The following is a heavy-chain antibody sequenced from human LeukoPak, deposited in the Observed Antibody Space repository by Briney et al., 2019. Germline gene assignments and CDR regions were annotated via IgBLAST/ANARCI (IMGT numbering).Heavy chain of an antibody. CDR1: GFTFSSYW. J-gene: IGHJ5*02. D-gene: IGHD3-10*01. CDR3: ARGVLLWFGELLDPPFDP. CDR2: IKQDGSEK. Sequence: AGGSLRLSCAASGFTFSSYWMSWVRQAPGKGLEWVANIKQDGSEKYYVDSVKGRFTISRDNAKNSLYLQMNSLRAEDTAAYYCARGVLLWFGELLDPPFDPWGQGTLVTVSS. V-gene: IGHV3-7*01.